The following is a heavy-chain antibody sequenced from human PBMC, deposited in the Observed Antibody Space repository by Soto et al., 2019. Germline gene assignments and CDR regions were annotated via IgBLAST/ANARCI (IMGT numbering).Heavy chain of an antibody. CDR1: GFTFSDYY. CDR2: ISSSSSYT. CDR3: ARGGDIFTGYYTLDY. V-gene: IGHV3-11*05. D-gene: IGHD3-9*01. Sequence: QVQLVESGGGLVKPGGSLRISCAASGFTFSDYYMSWIRQAPGKGLEWVSYISSSSSYTNYADSVKGRFTIARDNAKNSRYLQMNSLRAEDTAVYYCARGGDIFTGYYTLDYWGQGTLVTVSS. J-gene: IGHJ4*02.